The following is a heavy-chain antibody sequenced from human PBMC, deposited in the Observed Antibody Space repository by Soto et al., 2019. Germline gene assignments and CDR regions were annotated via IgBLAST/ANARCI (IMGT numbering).Heavy chain of an antibody. CDR2: IIPIFGTA. CDR3: ASVLLGYCSGGSCGAMGAFDI. Sequence: GASVKVSCKASGGTFSSYAISWVRQAPGQGLEWMGGIIPIFGTANYAQKFQGRVTITADESTSTAYMELSSLRSEDTAVYYCASVLLGYCSGGSCGAMGAFDIWGQGTMVTVSS. V-gene: IGHV1-69*13. CDR1: GGTFSSYA. J-gene: IGHJ3*02. D-gene: IGHD2-15*01.